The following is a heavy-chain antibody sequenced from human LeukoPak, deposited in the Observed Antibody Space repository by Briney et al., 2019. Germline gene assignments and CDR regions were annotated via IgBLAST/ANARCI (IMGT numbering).Heavy chain of an antibody. CDR2: INLNSGGT. CDR3: ATHEGPLSYYYMAS. Sequence: GASVKVSCKASGSPFSDYYIHWVRQAPGQGLEWIGWINLNSGGTKFAPKFQGRVTMTGGTSTSTAHLELATLRSDDTAIYYCATHEGPLSYYYMASWGKGTTVTVSS. CDR1: GSPFSDYY. J-gene: IGHJ6*03. V-gene: IGHV1-2*02.